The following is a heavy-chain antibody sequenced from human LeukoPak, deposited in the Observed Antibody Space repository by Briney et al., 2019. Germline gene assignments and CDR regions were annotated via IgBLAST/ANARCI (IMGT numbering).Heavy chain of an antibody. CDR3: AKSIQRDTAMVIDAFDI. Sequence: GGSLRLSCAASGFTFSSYGMHWVRQAPGKVLEWVAVISYDGSNKYYADSVKGRFTISRDNSKNMLYLQMNSLRAEDTAVYYCAKSIQRDTAMVIDAFDIWGQGTMVTVSS. CDR2: ISYDGSNK. D-gene: IGHD5-18*01. CDR1: GFTFSSYG. V-gene: IGHV3-30*18. J-gene: IGHJ3*02.